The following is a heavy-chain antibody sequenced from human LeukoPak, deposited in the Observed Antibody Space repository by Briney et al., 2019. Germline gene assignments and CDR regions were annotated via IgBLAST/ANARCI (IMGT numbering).Heavy chain of an antibody. CDR3: ARDLAGPPQEAFDI. CDR1: GLTFSSYW. V-gene: IGHV3-7*01. J-gene: IGHJ3*02. CDR2: IKQDGSEK. Sequence: GGPLRLSCAASGLTFSSYWMSWVRQAPGKGLEWVANIKQDGSEKHYVDSVTGRFTISRDNTKNSLYLQMNSLRADDTAVYYCARDLAGPPQEAFDIWGQGTMVTVSS.